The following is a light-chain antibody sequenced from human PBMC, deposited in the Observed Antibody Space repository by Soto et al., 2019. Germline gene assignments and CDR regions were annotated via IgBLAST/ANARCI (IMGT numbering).Light chain of an antibody. CDR1: SSDVGGYNY. CDR3: CSYTTSNTRQIV. CDR2: DVS. V-gene: IGLV2-14*03. J-gene: IGLJ1*01. Sequence: ALAHPASVSESPGQSITISCTGTSSDVGGYNYVSWHQHHPGKAPKLMIFDVSNRPSGVSNRFSGSKSGNTASLTISGLQPEDEADYYCCSYTTSNTRQIVFGTGTKVTVL.